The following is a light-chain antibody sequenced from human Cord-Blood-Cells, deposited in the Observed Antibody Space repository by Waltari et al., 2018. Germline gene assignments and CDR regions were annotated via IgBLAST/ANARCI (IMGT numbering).Light chain of an antibody. CDR2: DVS. V-gene: IGLV2-14*03. Sequence: TQPASVSGSPGQSITISCTGTSSDVGGYNYVSWYQQHPGKAPKLMIYDVSNRPSGVSNRFSGSKSGNTASLTISGLQTEDEADYYCSSYTSSSTWVFGGGTKLTVL. CDR1: SSDVGGYNY. CDR3: SSYTSSSTWV. J-gene: IGLJ3*02.